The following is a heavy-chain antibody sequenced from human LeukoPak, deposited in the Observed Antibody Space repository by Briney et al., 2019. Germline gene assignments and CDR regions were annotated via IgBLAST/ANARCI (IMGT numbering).Heavy chain of an antibody. Sequence: GGSLRLSCAASGFTFSSYAMHWVRQAPGKGLEWVAVISYDGSNKYYADSVKGRFTISRDNSKNTLYLQMNSLRAEDTAVYYCAKGAYGGYSYGQIDYWGQGTLVTVSS. V-gene: IGHV3-30-3*01. CDR3: AKGAYGGYSYGQIDY. CDR2: ISYDGSNK. CDR1: GFTFSSYA. J-gene: IGHJ4*02. D-gene: IGHD5-18*01.